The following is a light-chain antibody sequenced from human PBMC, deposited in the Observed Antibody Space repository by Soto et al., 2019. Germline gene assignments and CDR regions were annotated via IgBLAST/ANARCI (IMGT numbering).Light chain of an antibody. CDR2: GAS. CDR1: QSVSSSY. Sequence: EIVLTQSPGALSLSPGERATLSCRASQSVSSSYLAWYQQKPGRAPRLLIYGASSRATGIPDRFSGSGSGTDFTLTISRLEPEDFAVYYCQQYGSSFITFGQGTRPEI. CDR3: QQYGSSFIT. V-gene: IGKV3-20*01. J-gene: IGKJ5*01.